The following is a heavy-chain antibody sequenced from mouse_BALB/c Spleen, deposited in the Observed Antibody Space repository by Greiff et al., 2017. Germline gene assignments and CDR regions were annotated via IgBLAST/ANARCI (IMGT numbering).Heavy chain of an antibody. J-gene: IGHJ4*01. CDR3: ARRGLDGYDYYAMDY. D-gene: IGHD2-2*01. CDR1: GDSITSGY. V-gene: IGHV3-8*02. CDR2: ISYSGST. Sequence: VQLKESGPSLVKPSQTLSLTCSVTGDSITSGYWNWIRKFPGNKLEYMGYISYSGSTYYNPSLKSRISITRDTSKNQYYLQLNSVTTEDTATYYCARRGLDGYDYYAMDYWGQGTSVTVSS.